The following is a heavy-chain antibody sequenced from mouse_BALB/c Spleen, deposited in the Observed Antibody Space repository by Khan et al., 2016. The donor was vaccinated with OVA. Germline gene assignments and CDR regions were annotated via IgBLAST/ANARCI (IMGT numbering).Heavy chain of an antibody. D-gene: IGHD1-2*01. CDR2: IWAGGST. Sequence: VQLQESGPGLVAPSQSLSITCTVSGFSLTSYGVHWVRQPPGKGLEWLGIIWAGGSTNYYSALMSRLSISKDNSKSQVFLKMNSLQTDDTAMYYCAGDTTATTYWGQGTLVTVSA. J-gene: IGHJ3*01. V-gene: IGHV2-9*02. CDR3: AGDTTATTY. CDR1: GFSLTSYG.